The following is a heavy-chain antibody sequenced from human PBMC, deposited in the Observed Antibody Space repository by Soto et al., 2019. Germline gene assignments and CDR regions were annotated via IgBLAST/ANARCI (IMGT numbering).Heavy chain of an antibody. D-gene: IGHD3-3*01. CDR1: GFTFDDYA. CDR2: ISWDSGSI. CDR3: AKDQGSGYFYYFDY. J-gene: IGHJ4*02. Sequence: EVQLVEAGGGLVQPGRSLRLSCVASGFTFDDYAMHWVRQAPGKGLEWVSGISWDSGSIGYADSVKGRFTISRDNAKKSLYLQMNSLRAEDTAFYYCAKDQGSGYFYYFDYWGQGTLVTVSS. V-gene: IGHV3-9*01.